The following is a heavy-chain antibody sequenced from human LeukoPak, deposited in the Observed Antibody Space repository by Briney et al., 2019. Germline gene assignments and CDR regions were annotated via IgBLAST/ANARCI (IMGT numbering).Heavy chain of an antibody. V-gene: IGHV3-23*01. CDR3: AKEPRITTSGNSWFAP. Sequence: GGSLRLSCAASGFTFDDYAMHWVRQAPGKGLEWVSSIGGGGDSTHYADSVKGRFTISRDNSKNTLYLQMISLRAEDTAVYYCAKEPRITTSGNSWFAPWGQGTLVTVSS. J-gene: IGHJ5*02. D-gene: IGHD6-13*01. CDR2: IGGGGDST. CDR1: GFTFDDYA.